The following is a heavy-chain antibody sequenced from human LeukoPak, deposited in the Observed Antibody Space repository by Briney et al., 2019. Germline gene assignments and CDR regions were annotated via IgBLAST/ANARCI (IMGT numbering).Heavy chain of an antibody. CDR2: MNPNSGNT. V-gene: IGHV1-8*01. CDR3: ARLDILTGYSSDY. D-gene: IGHD3-9*01. J-gene: IGHJ4*02. Sequence: GASVKVSCKASGYTFTSYDINWVRQATGQGLEWMRWMNPNSGNTGYAQKFQGRVTMTRNTSISTAYMELSSLRSEDTAVYYCARLDILTGYSSDYWGQGTLVTVSS. CDR1: GYTFTSYD.